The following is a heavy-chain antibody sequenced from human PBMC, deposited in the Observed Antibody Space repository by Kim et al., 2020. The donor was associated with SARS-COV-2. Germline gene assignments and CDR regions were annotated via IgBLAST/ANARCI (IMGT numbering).Heavy chain of an antibody. J-gene: IGHJ4*02. Sequence: SETLSLTCTVSGGSISSGDYYWSWIRQPPGKGLEWIGYIYYSGSTYYNPSLKSRVTISVDTSKNQFSLKLSSVTAADTAVYYCARVPSSSSMVDYWGQGTLVTVSS. CDR3: ARVPSSSSMVDY. CDR2: IYYSGST. CDR1: GGSISSGDYY. D-gene: IGHD6-6*01. V-gene: IGHV4-30-4*01.